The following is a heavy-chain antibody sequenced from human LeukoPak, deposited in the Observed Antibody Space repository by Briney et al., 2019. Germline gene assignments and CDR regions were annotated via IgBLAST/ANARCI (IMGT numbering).Heavy chain of an antibody. CDR2: ISSSSLSYI. CDR1: GFTFNSYS. J-gene: IGHJ4*02. D-gene: IGHD3-16*01. Sequence: GGSLRLSCAASGFTFNSYSMNWVRQAPGKGLEWVSSISSSSLSYIYYADSVKGRFTIFRDNAKNSLYLQMNSLRAEDTAVYYCATEHWGPNSWGQGTLVTVSS. V-gene: IGHV3-21*01. CDR3: ATEHWGPNS.